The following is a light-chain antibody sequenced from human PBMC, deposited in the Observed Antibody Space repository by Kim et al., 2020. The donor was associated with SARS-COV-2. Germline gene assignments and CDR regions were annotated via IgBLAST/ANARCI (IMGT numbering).Light chain of an antibody. CDR2: GAS. CDR3: QQYNNWPRS. V-gene: IGKV3-15*01. J-gene: IGKJ3*01. Sequence: VSPGERATLSCRASQSVSSNLAWYQQKPGQAPRLLIYGASTRATGIPARFSGSGSGTEFTLTISSLQSEDFAVYSCQQYNNWPRSFGPGTKVDIK. CDR1: QSVSSN.